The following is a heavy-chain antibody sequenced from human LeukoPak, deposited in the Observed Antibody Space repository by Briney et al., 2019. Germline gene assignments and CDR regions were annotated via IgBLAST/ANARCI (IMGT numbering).Heavy chain of an antibody. J-gene: IGHJ4*02. CDR1: GFTFSSYW. Sequence: GGSLRLSCAVSGFTFSSYWMHWGRQAPGKGLVWVSRINSDGSITSYADSVKGRFTISRDNAKNTLYLQMNSLRAEDTAVYYCGGQTTTYEPIDYWGQGTLVNVSS. CDR3: GGQTTTYEPIDY. V-gene: IGHV3-74*01. CDR2: INSDGSIT. D-gene: IGHD3-16*01.